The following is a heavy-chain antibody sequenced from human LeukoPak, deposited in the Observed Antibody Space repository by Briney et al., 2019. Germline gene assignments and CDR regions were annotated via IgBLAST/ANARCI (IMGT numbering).Heavy chain of an antibody. CDR1: GGSFSGYY. D-gene: IGHD4-17*01. CDR3: ARGPTVTTTKLDY. V-gene: IGHV4-34*01. CDR2: INHSGST. J-gene: IGHJ4*02. Sequence: SETLSLTCAVYGGSFSGYYWSWIRQPPGKGLEWIGEINHSGSTNYNPSLKSRVTISVDTSKNQFSLKLSSVTAADTVVYYCARGPTVTTTKLDYWGQGTLVTVSS.